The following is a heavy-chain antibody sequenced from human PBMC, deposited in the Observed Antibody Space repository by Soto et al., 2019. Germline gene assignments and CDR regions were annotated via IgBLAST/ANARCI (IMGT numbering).Heavy chain of an antibody. J-gene: IGHJ5*02. CDR1: GGSVSSQTHF. D-gene: IGHD1-26*01. Sequence: PSETLSLTCSVSGGSVSSQTHFWSWIRQAPGKGLEWIGYVYYSGITNSNPSLKSRVTISADTSYNQIFLSLTSVTAADTAVYYCAREDMSGTYNFDPWGQGTLVTVSS. V-gene: IGHV4-61*01. CDR3: AREDMSGTYNFDP. CDR2: VYYSGIT.